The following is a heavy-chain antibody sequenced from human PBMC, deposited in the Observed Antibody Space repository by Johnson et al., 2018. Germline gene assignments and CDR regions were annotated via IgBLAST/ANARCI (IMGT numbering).Heavy chain of an antibody. Sequence: VQLVESGGGAVQPGRSLRLSCVVSGLTFRNCGLHWVRQAPGKGLEWLAVISHDGNDKYYGGSVKGRFTIPRDNSKNTLFLQITSLRAEDTALYYCVTGEYLSNNGGFDIWGQGTMVTVSS. V-gene: IGHV3-30*03. CDR1: GLTFRNCG. CDR2: ISHDGNDK. J-gene: IGHJ3*02. CDR3: VTGEYLSNNGGFDI. D-gene: IGHD2/OR15-2a*01.